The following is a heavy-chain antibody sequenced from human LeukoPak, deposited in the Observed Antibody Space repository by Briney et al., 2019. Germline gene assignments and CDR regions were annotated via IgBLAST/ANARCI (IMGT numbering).Heavy chain of an antibody. CDR2: IHYSGST. V-gene: IGHV4-59*01. J-gene: IGHJ4*02. CDR1: GDSISTYY. Sequence: RPSETLSLTCTVSGDSISTYYWSWIRQPPGKGLEWIGYIHYSGSTDYNPPLKSRVTISVDMSKNQLSLKLRSVTAADTAVHWCAREYSSFEYWGQGILVTVSS. CDR3: AREYSSFEY. D-gene: IGHD6-13*01.